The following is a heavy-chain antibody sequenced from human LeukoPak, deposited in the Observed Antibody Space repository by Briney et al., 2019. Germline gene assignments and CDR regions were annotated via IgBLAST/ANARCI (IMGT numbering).Heavy chain of an antibody. D-gene: IGHD3-22*01. J-gene: IGHJ4*02. Sequence: GGSLRLSCAASGFTFSSYGMSWVRQAPGKGLEWISSINNNGGGTFYADSVKGRFTISRDNSKNSLYLQMNSLRAEDTAVYYCASETNYYDSSGYSGYWGQGTLVTVSS. CDR3: ASETNYYDSSGYSGY. CDR2: INNNGGGT. CDR1: GFTFSSYG. V-gene: IGHV3-23*01.